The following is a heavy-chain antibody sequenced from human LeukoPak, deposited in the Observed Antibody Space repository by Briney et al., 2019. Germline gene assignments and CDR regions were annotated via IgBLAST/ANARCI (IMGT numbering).Heavy chain of an antibody. CDR2: ISSSDDGT. J-gene: IGHJ5*02. Sequence: GGSLRLSCAASGFSLSSYAMSWVRQAPGKGLEWVSAISSSDDGTYHAGSVRGRFTISRDNSKNSLYLQMNSLRADDTAVYYCVKIAPDLPWGQGTLVTVS. CDR1: GFSLSSYA. CDR3: VKIAPDLP. V-gene: IGHV3-23*01. D-gene: IGHD2-21*01.